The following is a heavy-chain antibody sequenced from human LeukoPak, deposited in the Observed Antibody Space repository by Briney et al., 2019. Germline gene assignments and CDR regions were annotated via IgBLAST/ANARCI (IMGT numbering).Heavy chain of an antibody. J-gene: IGHJ4*02. CDR1: GGSTSSYY. D-gene: IGHD6-13*01. CDR3: ARREIAAAGTFDY. V-gene: IGHV4-59*05. CDR2: IYYSGST. Sequence: SETLSLTCSVSGGSTSSYYWSWIRQPAGKGLEWIGSIYYSGSTYYNPSLKSRVTISVDTSKNQFSLKLSSVTAADTAVYYCARREIAAAGTFDYWGQGTLVTVSS.